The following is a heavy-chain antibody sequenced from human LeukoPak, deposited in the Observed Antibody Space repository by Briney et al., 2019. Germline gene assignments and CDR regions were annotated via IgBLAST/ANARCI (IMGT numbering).Heavy chain of an antibody. D-gene: IGHD3-22*01. CDR1: RGTFSSYA. Sequence: ASVKVSCKASRGTFSSYAISWVRQAPGQGLEWMGRIIPIFGIANYAQKFQGRVTITADKSTSTAYMELSSLRSEDTAVYYCAGSHYYDSSGLSYWGQGTLVTVSS. CDR2: IIPIFGIA. J-gene: IGHJ4*02. CDR3: AGSHYYDSSGLSY. V-gene: IGHV1-69*04.